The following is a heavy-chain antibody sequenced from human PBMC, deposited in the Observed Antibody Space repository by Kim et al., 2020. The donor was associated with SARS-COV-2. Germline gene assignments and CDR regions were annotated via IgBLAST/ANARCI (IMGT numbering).Heavy chain of an antibody. CDR1: GGSISSYY. J-gene: IGHJ4*02. CDR2: IYYSGST. CDR3: ARASGGLPLLYYFDC. D-gene: IGHD5-12*01. Sequence: SETLSLTCTVSGGSISSYYWSWIRQPPGKGLEWIGYIYYSGSTNYNPSLKSRVTISVDTSKNQFSLKLSSVTAADTAVYYCARASGGLPLLYYFDCWGQGTLFTVSS. V-gene: IGHV4-59*01.